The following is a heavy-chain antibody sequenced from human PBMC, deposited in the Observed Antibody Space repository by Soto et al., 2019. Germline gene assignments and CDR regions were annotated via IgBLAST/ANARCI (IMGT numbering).Heavy chain of an antibody. CDR3: ARPGSPYYYFKGLDL. V-gene: IGHV5-51*01. D-gene: IGHD3-10*01. Sequence: GDSLKISCQGSGYSFTRYWIAWVRQMPGKGLEWMGIIYPADSDTRYSPSFQGQVTISADKSINTAFLQWSSLKASDTAIYYCARPGSPYYYFKGLDLWGQGTTVTVS. CDR1: GYSFTRYW. J-gene: IGHJ6*02. CDR2: IYPADSDT.